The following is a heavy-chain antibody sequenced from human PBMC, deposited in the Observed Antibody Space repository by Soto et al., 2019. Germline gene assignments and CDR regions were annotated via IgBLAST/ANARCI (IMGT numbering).Heavy chain of an antibody. D-gene: IGHD6-13*01. Sequence: QVQLQESGPGLVKPSGTLSLTCAVSGGSISSSNWWSWVRQPPGKGLEWIGEIYHSGSTNYNPSLKSRVTISVDKSKNQFSLKLSSVTAADTAVYYCASLAGGSCSWDYYYYGMDVWGQGTTVTVS. V-gene: IGHV4-4*02. J-gene: IGHJ6*02. CDR2: IYHSGST. CDR1: GGSISSSNW. CDR3: ASLAGGSCSWDYYYYGMDV.